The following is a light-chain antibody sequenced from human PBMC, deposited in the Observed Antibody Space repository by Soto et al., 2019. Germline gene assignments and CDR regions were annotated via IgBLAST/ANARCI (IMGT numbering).Light chain of an antibody. CDR2: NVS. V-gene: IGLV2-14*01. J-gene: IGLJ2*01. CDR1: SSDVGGYNY. CDR3: SSFTSTNTVL. Sequence: QSVLTQPASVSGSPGQSITISCTGTSSDVGGYNYVSWYQQHPGKAPKLMIYNVSNRPSGVSNRFSGSKPGNTASLTISGLQAEDEGHYYCSSFTSTNTVLFGGGTKLTVL.